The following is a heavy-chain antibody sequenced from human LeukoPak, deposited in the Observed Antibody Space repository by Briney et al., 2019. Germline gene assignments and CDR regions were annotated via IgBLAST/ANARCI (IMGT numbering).Heavy chain of an antibody. D-gene: IGHD3-22*01. Sequence: ASVKVSCKASGYTFTSYAMHWVRQAPGQRLEWMGWINAGNGNTKYSQKFQGRVTITRDTSASTAYMELSSLRSEDTAVYYCARDTRNYYDSHAFDIWGQGTMVTVSS. J-gene: IGHJ3*02. CDR2: INAGNGNT. CDR1: GYTFTSYA. CDR3: ARDTRNYYDSHAFDI. V-gene: IGHV1-3*01.